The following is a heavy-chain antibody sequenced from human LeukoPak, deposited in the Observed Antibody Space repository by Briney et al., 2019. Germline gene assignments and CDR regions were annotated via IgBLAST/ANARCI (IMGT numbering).Heavy chain of an antibody. CDR1: GYTFTSYD. CDR3: ARSRTRSGWFDP. D-gene: IGHD3-10*01. V-gene: IGHV1-8*01. Sequence: ASMKVSCKASGYTFTSYDINWVRQATGQGLEWMGWMNPNSGNTGYAQKFQGRVTMTRNTSISTAYMELSSLRSEDTAVYYCARSRTRSGWFDPWGQGTLVTVSS. J-gene: IGHJ5*02. CDR2: MNPNSGNT.